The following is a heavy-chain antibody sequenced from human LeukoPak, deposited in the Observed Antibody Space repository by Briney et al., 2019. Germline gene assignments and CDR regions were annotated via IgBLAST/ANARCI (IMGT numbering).Heavy chain of an antibody. CDR3: ARGSTQISSSSDLYFDY. V-gene: IGHV4-4*07. J-gene: IGHJ4*02. CDR1: GGSISSYY. D-gene: IGHD6-6*01. Sequence: SETLSLTCTVSGGSISSYYWSWIRQPAGKGLEWIGRIYTSGSTNYNPSLKSRVTMSVDTSKNQFSLKLSSVTAADTAVYYCARGSTQISSSSDLYFDYWGQGTLVTVSS. CDR2: IYTSGST.